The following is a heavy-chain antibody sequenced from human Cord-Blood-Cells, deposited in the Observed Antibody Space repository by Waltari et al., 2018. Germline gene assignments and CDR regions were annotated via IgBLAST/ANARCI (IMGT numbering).Heavy chain of an antibody. CDR2: IYSGGST. CDR1: GFTVSANY. CDR3: ARDESTVTDY. D-gene: IGHD4-4*01. Sequence: EVQLVESGGGLVQPGGSLRRFCAASGFTVSANYLSWVRQAPGKGLEWVSVIYSGGSTYYADSVKGRFTISRDNSKNTLYLQMNSLRAEDTAVYYCARDESTVTDYWGQGTLVTVSS. V-gene: IGHV3-66*01. J-gene: IGHJ4*02.